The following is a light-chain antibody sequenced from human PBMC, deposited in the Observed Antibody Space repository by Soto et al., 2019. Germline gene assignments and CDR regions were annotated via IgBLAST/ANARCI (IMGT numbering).Light chain of an antibody. J-gene: IGKJ1*01. CDR3: QQIYAAPVT. V-gene: IGKV1-39*01. CDR1: QSIFRS. CDR2: AAS. Sequence: DIQMTQSPPSLSASVGDRVTITCRASQSIFRSLNWYQRKPGKAPKLLIYAASNLQSGVPSRFSGSESGTDFILTISSLQPEDFATYYCQQIYAAPVTFGQGTKVEIK.